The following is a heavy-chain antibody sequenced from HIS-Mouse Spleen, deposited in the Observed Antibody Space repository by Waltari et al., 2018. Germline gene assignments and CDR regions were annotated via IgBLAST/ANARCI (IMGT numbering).Heavy chain of an antibody. CDR2: IYYSGST. CDR1: GGSISSSSYY. Sequence: QLQLQESGPGLVKPSETLSLTCTVPGGSISSSSYYWGWIRQPPGKGLEWIGSIYYSGSTYYNPSLKSRVTISVDTSKNQFSLKLSSVTAADTAVYYCACGSGSYYKRADNWGQGTLVTVSS. D-gene: IGHD3-10*01. V-gene: IGHV4-39*07. J-gene: IGHJ4*02. CDR3: ACGSGSYYKRADN.